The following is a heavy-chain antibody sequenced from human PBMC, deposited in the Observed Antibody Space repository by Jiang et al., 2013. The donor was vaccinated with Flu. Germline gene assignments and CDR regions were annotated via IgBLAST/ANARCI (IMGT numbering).Heavy chain of an antibody. CDR3: ARQEQQLVSRYFQH. CDR2: IYYSGST. V-gene: IGHV4-39*01. CDR1: GGSISSSSYY. J-gene: IGHJ1*01. Sequence: PGLVKPSETLSLTCTVSGGSISSSSYYWGWIRQPPGKGLEWIGSIYYSGSTYYNPSLKSRVTISVDTSKNQFSLKLSSVTAADTAVYYCARQEQQLVSRYFQHWGQGTLVTVSS. D-gene: IGHD6-13*01.